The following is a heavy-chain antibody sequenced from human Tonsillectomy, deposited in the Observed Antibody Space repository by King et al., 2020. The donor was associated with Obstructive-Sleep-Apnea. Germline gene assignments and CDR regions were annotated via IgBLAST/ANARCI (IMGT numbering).Heavy chain of an antibody. J-gene: IGHJ4*02. CDR3: ARDMSAYDSTSPAY. V-gene: IGHV1-2*02. D-gene: IGHD3-10*01. CDR1: GYTFTDYY. CDR2: ISPNSGAT. Sequence: QVQLVESGAEVKKPGASVKVSCKASGYTFTDYYIHWVRQAPGQGLEWMGGISPNSGATKYAQKFQDRVTMTRDTSIRTAYMDLSRLRSDDTAIYYCARDMSAYDSTSPAYWGQGTLVTVSS.